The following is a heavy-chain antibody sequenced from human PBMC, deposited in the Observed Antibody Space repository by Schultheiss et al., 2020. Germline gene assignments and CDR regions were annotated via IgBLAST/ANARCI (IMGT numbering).Heavy chain of an antibody. CDR3: ARVGFYGDYGEGTH. CDR1: GGIFSNFA. D-gene: IGHD4-17*01. Sequence: SVKVSCKASGGIFSNFAISWVRQAPGQGLEWMGVIIPLFRTPNYAQHFQGRVTITADESASTVYMELSSLRSEDTAVYYCARVGFYGDYGEGTHWGEGTLVTVSS. CDR2: IIPLFRTP. J-gene: IGHJ4*02. V-gene: IGHV1-69*13.